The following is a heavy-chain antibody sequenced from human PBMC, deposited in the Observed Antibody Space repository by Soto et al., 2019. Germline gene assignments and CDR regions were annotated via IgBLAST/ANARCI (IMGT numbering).Heavy chain of an antibody. CDR1: GDTVSSNGVT. Sequence: SQTLSLTCTISGDTVSSNGVTWDWIRQSPSRVFDCLGRTYYRFKWYNDYAVSVKGRITINPDTSNYQFSLQLNSVTPDDTAVYYCARLVGNSWLDSWGQGTLVTVSS. D-gene: IGHD2-2*01. V-gene: IGHV6-1*01. J-gene: IGHJ5*01. CDR2: TYYRFKWYN. CDR3: ARLVGNSWLDS.